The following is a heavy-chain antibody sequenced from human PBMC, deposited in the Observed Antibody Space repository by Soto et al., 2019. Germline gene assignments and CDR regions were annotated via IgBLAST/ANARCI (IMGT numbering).Heavy chain of an antibody. CDR1: GYTFTSYA. CDR3: ARRGPLYYYDSSGYYSG. J-gene: IGHJ4*02. V-gene: IGHV1-3*01. Sequence: QVQLVQSGAEVKKPGASVKVSCKASGYTFTSYAMHWVRQAPGQRLEWMGWINAGNGNTKYSQKFQGRVTITRDTSASTAYMELSSLRSEDTAVYYCARRGPLYYYDSSGYYSGWGQGTLVTVSS. CDR2: INAGNGNT. D-gene: IGHD3-22*01.